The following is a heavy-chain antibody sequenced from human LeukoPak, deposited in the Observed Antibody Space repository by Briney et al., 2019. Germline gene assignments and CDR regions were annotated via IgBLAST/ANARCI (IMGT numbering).Heavy chain of an antibody. CDR2: ISYDGSNK. Sequence: PGGSLRLSCAVSGITLSYYGMHWVRQAPGKGLEWVAIISYDGSNKDYADSVKGRFTISRDNAKNTLYLQMNSLRAEDTAVYYCASDSGYDHHGLFDYWGQGTLVTVSS. V-gene: IGHV3-30*19. D-gene: IGHD5-12*01. J-gene: IGHJ4*02. CDR3: ASDSGYDHHGLFDY. CDR1: GITLSYYG.